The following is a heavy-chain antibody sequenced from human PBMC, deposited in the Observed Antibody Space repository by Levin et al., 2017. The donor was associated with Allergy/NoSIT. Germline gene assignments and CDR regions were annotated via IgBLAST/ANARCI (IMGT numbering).Heavy chain of an antibody. V-gene: IGHV3-23*01. D-gene: IGHD3-3*01. CDR1: GFTFSSYA. CDR3: AKDQRAITILGWFDP. Sequence: GGSLRLSCAASGFTFSSYAMSWVRQAPGKGLEWVSAISGSGDTTYYADSVKGRFTISRDNSKNTLYLQMNSLRAEDTAVYYCAKDQRAITILGWFDPWGQGTLVTVSS. J-gene: IGHJ5*02. CDR2: ISGSGDTT.